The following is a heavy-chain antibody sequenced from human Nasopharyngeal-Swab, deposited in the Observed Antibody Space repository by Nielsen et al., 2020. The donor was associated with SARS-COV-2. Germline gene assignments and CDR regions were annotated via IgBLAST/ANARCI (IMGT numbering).Heavy chain of an antibody. D-gene: IGHD1-26*01. CDR1: GFTFSSYA. Sequence: GESLKISCVASGFTFSSYAMSWVRQAPGKGLNWVSAISGAGSSTYYANSVKGRFTISRDNSKSTLYLQMNSLRAEDTALYYCAKVKSGTSYDAFDIWGQGTMVTVSS. V-gene: IGHV3-23*01. J-gene: IGHJ3*02. CDR3: AKVKSGTSYDAFDI. CDR2: ISGAGSST.